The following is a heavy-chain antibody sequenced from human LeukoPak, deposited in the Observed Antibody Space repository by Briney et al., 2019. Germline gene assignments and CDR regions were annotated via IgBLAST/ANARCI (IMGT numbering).Heavy chain of an antibody. V-gene: IGHV4-31*03. J-gene: IGHJ4*02. CDR3: AREGILTGYYHAPFDY. Sequence: PSQTLSLTCTVSAGSFSSGGYYWSWIRQHPGKGLAWIGYIYYSGSTYYNPSLKSRVTISVDTSKNQFSLKLSSVTAADTAVYYCAREGILTGYYHAPFDYWGQGTLVTVSS. D-gene: IGHD3-9*01. CDR2: IYYSGST. CDR1: AGSFSSGGYY.